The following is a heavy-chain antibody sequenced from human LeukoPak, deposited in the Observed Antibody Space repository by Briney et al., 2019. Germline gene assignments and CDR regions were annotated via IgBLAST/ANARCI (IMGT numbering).Heavy chain of an antibody. CDR3: ARTRSCGGGFYPWDFHY. D-gene: IGHD2-21*02. CDR2: ISSSSSAI. V-gene: IGHV3-48*04. J-gene: IGHJ4*02. Sequence: QPGGSLRLSCAASGFTFSSYTMNWVRQAPGKGLEWVSSISSSSSAIYHADSVKGRFTISRDNARNSLYLQMNSLKVEDTAVYYCARTRSCGGGFYPWDFHYWGQGAPVTVSS. CDR1: GFTFSSYT.